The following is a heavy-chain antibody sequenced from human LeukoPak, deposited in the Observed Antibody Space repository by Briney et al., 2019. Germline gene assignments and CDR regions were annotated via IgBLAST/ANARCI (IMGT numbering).Heavy chain of an antibody. CDR2: ISYDGSNK. D-gene: IGHD6-19*01. CDR1: GFTFSSYA. Sequence: TGRSLRLSCAASGFTFSSYAMHWVRQAPGKGLEWVAVISYDGSNKYYADSVKGRFTIPRDNSKNTLYLQMNSLRAEDTAVYYCARDRIAVAGDGFDYWGQGTLVTVSS. V-gene: IGHV3-30-3*01. CDR3: ARDRIAVAGDGFDY. J-gene: IGHJ4*02.